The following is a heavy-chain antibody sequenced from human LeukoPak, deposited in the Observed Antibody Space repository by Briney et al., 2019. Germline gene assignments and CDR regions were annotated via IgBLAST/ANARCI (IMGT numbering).Heavy chain of an antibody. CDR3: AKRLALRDQLSNR. D-gene: IGHD2-2*01. CDR2: ISGSGGST. Sequence: LTGGSLRLSCAASGFTFSSYALSWVRQAPGKGLEWVSAISGSGGSTTYADSVKGRFTISRDNSKNTLYLQMNSLRAEDTAVYYCAKRLALRDQLSNRWGQGTLVTVSS. CDR1: GFTFSSYA. J-gene: IGHJ4*02. V-gene: IGHV3-23*01.